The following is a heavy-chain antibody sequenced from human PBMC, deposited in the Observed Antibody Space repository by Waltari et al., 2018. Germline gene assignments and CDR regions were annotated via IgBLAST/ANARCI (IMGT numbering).Heavy chain of an antibody. V-gene: IGHV4-61*02. CDR1: GGSISSGSYS. CDR3: VRDRGGLTHFDWFLSV. D-gene: IGHD3-9*01. J-gene: IGHJ3*01. CDR2: FFPSGSS. Sequence: QVQLQESGPGLVKPSETLSLTCTVSGGSISSGSYSWNWIRQPAGRGLEWIGRFFPSGSSNYNPSLKTRVTISLDTSKNQLSLNLTSVTAADTAMYYSVRDRGGLTHFDWFLSVWGQGKMVLVSS.